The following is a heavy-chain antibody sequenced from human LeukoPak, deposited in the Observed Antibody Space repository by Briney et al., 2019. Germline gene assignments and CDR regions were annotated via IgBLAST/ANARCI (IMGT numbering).Heavy chain of an antibody. CDR1: GGSIDSTNW. D-gene: IGHD3-16*02. CDR3: ARSHDHLWGNYPDY. CDR2: IHHDGRI. V-gene: IGHV4/OR15-8*01. J-gene: IGHJ4*02. Sequence: ASETLSLTCDVSGGSIDSTNWWNWVRQPPGKGLEWIGEIHHDGRINYNPSLKSRVTLSVDKSKNQFSLRLNSVTAADTAMYYCARSHDHLWGNYPDYWGQGALVTVSS.